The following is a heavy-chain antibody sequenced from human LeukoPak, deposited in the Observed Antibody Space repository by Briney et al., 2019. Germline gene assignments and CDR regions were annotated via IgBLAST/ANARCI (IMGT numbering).Heavy chain of an antibody. Sequence: GGSLRLSCAASGFTFSSYSMNWVRQAPGKGLEWVSSISSSSSYIYYADSVKGRFTISRDNAKNSLYLQMNSLRAEDTAVYYCARDERLTGTPDALDIWGQGTMVTVSS. V-gene: IGHV3-21*01. CDR1: GFTFSSYS. D-gene: IGHD1-20*01. CDR3: ARDERLTGTPDALDI. J-gene: IGHJ3*02. CDR2: ISSSSSYI.